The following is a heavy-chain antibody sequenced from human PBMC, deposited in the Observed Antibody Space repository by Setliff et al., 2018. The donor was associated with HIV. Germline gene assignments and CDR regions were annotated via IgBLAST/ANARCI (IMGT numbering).Heavy chain of an antibody. CDR1: GGSFSGYY. J-gene: IGHJ4*02. Sequence: TSETLSLTCAVYGGSFSGYYWNWIRQSPGKGLEWIEEMNHSGNTNYNPSLKSRVTISMDMSKNQFSLNLASMTAADTAVYYCARGAGQWLRLVQGDSVAYFDFWGQGMLVTVSS. D-gene: IGHD6-19*01. CDR2: MNHSGNT. CDR3: ARGAGQWLRLVQGDSVAYFDF. V-gene: IGHV4-34*01.